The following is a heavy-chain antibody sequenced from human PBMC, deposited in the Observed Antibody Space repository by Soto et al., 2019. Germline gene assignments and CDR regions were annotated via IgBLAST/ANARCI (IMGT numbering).Heavy chain of an antibody. CDR1: GDSISGWASS. CDR2: VYDSGSS. D-gene: IGHD2-2*01. CDR3: AKLSCTSSTCYFPGWFDP. J-gene: IGHJ5*02. V-gene: IGHV4-31*03. Sequence: SETLSLTCTVSGDSISGWASSWSWIRQPPGKGLEWIANVYDSGSSYYNPSLKSRLTLSVDTTKIQFSLQLKSMTAADTAVYYCAKLSCTSSTCYFPGWFDPWGQGTLVTVS.